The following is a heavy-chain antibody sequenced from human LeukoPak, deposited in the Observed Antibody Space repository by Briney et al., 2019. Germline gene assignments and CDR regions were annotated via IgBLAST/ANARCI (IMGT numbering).Heavy chain of an antibody. CDR3: ARDGVVPAASDAFDI. V-gene: IGHV1-2*02. CDR2: INPNSGGT. J-gene: IGHJ3*02. CDR1: GYTFTGYY. Sequence: ASVKVSCKASGYTFTGYYMHWVRRAPGQGLEWMGWINPNSGGTNYAQKFQGRVTMTRDTSISTAYMVLSRLKSDDTAVYYCARDGVVPAASDAFDIWGQGTMVTVSS. D-gene: IGHD2-2*01.